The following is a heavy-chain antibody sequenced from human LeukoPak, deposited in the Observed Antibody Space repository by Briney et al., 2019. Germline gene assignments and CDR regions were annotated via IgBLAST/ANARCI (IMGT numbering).Heavy chain of an antibody. CDR2: ISTISTNI. Sequence: GGSLRLSCAASGFTFSSYTMNWVRQAPGKGLEWVSSISTISTNIHYADSVKGRFTISRDNAKSPLYLQMNGLRTEDTAVYYCARVGSSLTYYFDYWGQGTLVTVSS. J-gene: IGHJ4*02. D-gene: IGHD6-13*01. CDR1: GFTFSSYT. CDR3: ARVGSSLTYYFDY. V-gene: IGHV3-21*01.